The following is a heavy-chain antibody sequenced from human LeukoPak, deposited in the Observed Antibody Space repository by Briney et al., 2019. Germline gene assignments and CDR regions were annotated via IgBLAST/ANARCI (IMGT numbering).Heavy chain of an antibody. D-gene: IGHD3-9*01. CDR2: ISSSGSTI. Sequence: GGSLRLSCAASGFTFSSYEMNWVRQAPGKGLEWVSYISSSGSTIYYADSVKGRFTISRDNAKNSLYLQMNSLRAEDTAVYYCAKLGDILTGYPYYFDYGGQGTLVTVSS. CDR1: GFTFSSYE. CDR3: AKLGDILTGYPYYFDY. V-gene: IGHV3-48*03. J-gene: IGHJ4*02.